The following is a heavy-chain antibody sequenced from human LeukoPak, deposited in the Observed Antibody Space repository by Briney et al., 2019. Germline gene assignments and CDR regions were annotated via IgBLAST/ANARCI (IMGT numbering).Heavy chain of an antibody. J-gene: IGHJ4*02. CDR1: VFIFSDYS. CDR2: ISSSSSTV. CDR3: ARDVRWLRFVFDH. D-gene: IGHD5-12*01. V-gene: IGHV3-48*02. Sequence: GGSLRLSCAASVFIFSDYSMNCVRQAPGKGLEWVSYISSSSSTVYYADSVKGRFTICRDNANNSLYLKMNSLRDEDTAVYYCARDVRWLRFVFDHWGQGIPVTVSS.